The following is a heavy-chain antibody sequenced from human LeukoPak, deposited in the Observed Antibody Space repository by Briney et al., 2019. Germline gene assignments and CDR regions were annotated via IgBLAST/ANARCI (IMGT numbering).Heavy chain of an antibody. J-gene: IGHJ6*03. CDR2: IYYSGST. D-gene: IGHD2-15*01. Sequence: SETLSLTCTFSGGSISSYYWSWIRQPPGKGLEWIGYIYYSGSTNYNPSLKSRVTISVDTSKNQFSLKLSSVTAADTAVYYCARSGLGSGYYYLDVWGKGTTVTVSS. CDR3: ARSGLGSGYYYLDV. V-gene: IGHV4-59*08. CDR1: GGSISSYY.